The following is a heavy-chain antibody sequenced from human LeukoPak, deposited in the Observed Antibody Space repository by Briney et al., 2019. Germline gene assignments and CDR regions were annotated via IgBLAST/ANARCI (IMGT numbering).Heavy chain of an antibody. CDR1: GVTFSGYY. J-gene: IGHJ3*02. Sequence: SETLSLTCAVYGVTFSGYYWSWIRQPPGKGLGWIWEINHSGSTNYNPSLKSRVAISVDTSKEQFSLNLSSVTASDTAVYYCARLRYYDFWGGYDDAFDIWGQGTMVTVSS. V-gene: IGHV4-34*01. CDR3: ARLRYYDFWGGYDDAFDI. D-gene: IGHD3-3*01. CDR2: INHSGST.